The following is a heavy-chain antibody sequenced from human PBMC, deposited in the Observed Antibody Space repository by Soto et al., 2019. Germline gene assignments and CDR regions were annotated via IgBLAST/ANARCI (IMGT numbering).Heavy chain of an antibody. V-gene: IGHV3-33*01. J-gene: IGHJ4*02. CDR3: AREYTASGSDDHFED. Sequence: QVQLVESGGGVVQPGRSLRLSCAASGFTFSSYGMHWVRQAPGKGLEWVAVIWYDGSNKYYADSMKGRFTISRDNSKNRLYLQMNSLRAEDTAVYYCAREYTASGSDDHFEDLGQGTLVPVSS. CDR2: IWYDGSNK. CDR1: GFTFSSYG. D-gene: IGHD1-26*01.